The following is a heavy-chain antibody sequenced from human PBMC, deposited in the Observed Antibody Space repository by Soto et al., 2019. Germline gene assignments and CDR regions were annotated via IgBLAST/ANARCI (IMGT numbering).Heavy chain of an antibody. J-gene: IGHJ4*02. CDR3: ARSNWAKVFDY. V-gene: IGHV4-30-4*01. CDR2: IYYSGST. D-gene: IGHD7-27*01. CDR1: GVSISSGDYY. Sequence: SETLSLTCTVSGVSISSGDYYWILIRQPPGKGLEWIGYIYYSGSTYYNPSLKSRVTISVDTSKNQFSLKLSSVTAADTAVYYCARSNWAKVFDYWGQGTLVTVSS.